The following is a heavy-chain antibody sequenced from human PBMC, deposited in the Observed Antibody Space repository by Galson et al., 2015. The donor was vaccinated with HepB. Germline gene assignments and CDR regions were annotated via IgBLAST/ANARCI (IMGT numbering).Heavy chain of an antibody. CDR3: AKVRRRVGATPDYYFDY. V-gene: IGHV3-23*01. CDR2: ISGSGGST. D-gene: IGHD1-26*01. CDR1: GFTFSSYA. Sequence: SLRLSCAASGFTFSSYAMSWVRQAPGKGLEWVSAISGSGGSTYYADSVKGRFTISRDNSKNTLYLQMNSLRAEDTAVYYCAKVRRRVGATPDYYFDYWGQGTLVTVSS. J-gene: IGHJ4*02.